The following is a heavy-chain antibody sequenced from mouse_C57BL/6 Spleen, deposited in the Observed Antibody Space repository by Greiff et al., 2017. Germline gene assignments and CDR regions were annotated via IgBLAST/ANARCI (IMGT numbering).Heavy chain of an antibody. CDR1: GFTFSSYG. Sequence: EVKLVESGGDLVKPGGSLKLSCAASGFTFSSYGMSWVRQTPDKRLEWVATISSGGSYTYYPDSVKGRFTISRDNSKNTLYLQMSSLKSEDTAMYYCAMYYYGSSPYYFDYWGQGTTLTVSS. CDR2: ISSGGSYT. V-gene: IGHV5-6*01. CDR3: AMYYYGSSPYYFDY. J-gene: IGHJ2*01. D-gene: IGHD1-1*01.